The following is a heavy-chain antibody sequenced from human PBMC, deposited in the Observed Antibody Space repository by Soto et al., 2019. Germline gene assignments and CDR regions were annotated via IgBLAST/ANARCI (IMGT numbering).Heavy chain of an antibody. CDR3: ASSRIYYGGNWDYGMDV. V-gene: IGHV4-34*01. CDR1: GGSFSGYY. D-gene: IGHD3-10*01. CDR2: INNSGST. J-gene: IGHJ6*02. Sequence: SETLSLTCAVYGGSFSGYYWSWIRQPPGKGLEWIGEINNSGSTIYNPSLKSRVTVSVDTSKNHFSLKLSSVTAADTAVYYCASSRIYYGGNWDYGMDVWGQGTTVTVSS.